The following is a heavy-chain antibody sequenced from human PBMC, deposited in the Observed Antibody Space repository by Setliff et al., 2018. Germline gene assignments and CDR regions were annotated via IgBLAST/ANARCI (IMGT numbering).Heavy chain of an antibody. J-gene: IGHJ6*03. D-gene: IGHD2-2*01. CDR1: GFTFSRYW. V-gene: IGHV3-7*01. CDR2: IKEDGSEK. CDR3: ARARYCSSTSCYYYYYMDV. Sequence: LRLSCVASGFTFSRYWMSWVRQAPGKGLEWVANIKEDGSEKYYVDSVKGRFTISRDNAKNSLYLQMNSLRAEDTAVYYCARARYCSSTSCYYYYYMDVWGKGTTVTVSS.